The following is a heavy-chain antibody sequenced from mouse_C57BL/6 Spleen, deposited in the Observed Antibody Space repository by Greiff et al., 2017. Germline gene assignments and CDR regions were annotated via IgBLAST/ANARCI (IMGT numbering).Heavy chain of an antibody. CDR1: GYTFTSYW. D-gene: IGHD1-1*02. CDR2: IHPSDGDT. Sequence: QVQLQQPGAELVKPGASVKVSCKASGYTFTSYWMHWVKQRPGQGLEWIGRIHPSDGDTTYNQKFKGKATLTVDKSSSTAYMQLSGLTSEDSAVSYCATDYQWYFDDWGQGTTLTVSS. CDR3: ATDYQWYFDD. J-gene: IGHJ2*01. V-gene: IGHV1-74*01.